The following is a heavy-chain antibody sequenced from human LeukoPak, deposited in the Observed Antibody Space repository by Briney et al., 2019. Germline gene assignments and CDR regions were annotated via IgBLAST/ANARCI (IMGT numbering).Heavy chain of an antibody. CDR1: GGSISSYY. V-gene: IGHV4-4*07. CDR3: ARDLGVIAVAGSFDY. D-gene: IGHD6-19*01. J-gene: IGHJ4*02. Sequence: SETLSLTCTVSGGSISSYYWSWIRQPAGKGLEWIGRIYTSGSTNYNPSLKSRVTMSVDTSKNQFSPKLSSVTAADTAVYYCARDLGVIAVAGSFDYWGQGTLVTVSS. CDR2: IYTSGST.